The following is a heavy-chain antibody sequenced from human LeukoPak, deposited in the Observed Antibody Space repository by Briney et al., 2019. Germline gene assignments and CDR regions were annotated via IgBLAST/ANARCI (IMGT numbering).Heavy chain of an antibody. CDR2: MYYSRST. CDR3: ARGVFRMIRGVTMGYGMDV. CDR1: GFTVSSNY. D-gene: IGHD3-10*01. V-gene: IGHV4-59*08. J-gene: IGHJ6*02. Sequence: GSLRLSCAASGFTVSSNYMSWVRQAPGKGLEWIGYMYYSRSTNYNPSLKSRVSISVDTSKNQFSLKLSSVTAADTAVYYCARGVFRMIRGVTMGYGMDVWGQGTTVTVSS.